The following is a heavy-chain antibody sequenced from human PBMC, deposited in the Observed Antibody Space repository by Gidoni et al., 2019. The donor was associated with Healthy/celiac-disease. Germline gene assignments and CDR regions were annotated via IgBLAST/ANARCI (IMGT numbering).Heavy chain of an antibody. CDR2: ISGRGGST. Sequence: EVQLLESGGGLVQPGGSLRLSCAASGFTFSSYAMSWVRQAPGKGLAWVSAISGRGGSTYYADSVKGRFTISRDNSKNTLYLQMNSLRAEDTAVYYCAKDSSGWYLRGGDYWGQGTLVTVSS. V-gene: IGHV3-23*01. D-gene: IGHD6-19*01. J-gene: IGHJ4*02. CDR1: GFTFSSYA. CDR3: AKDSSGWYLRGGDY.